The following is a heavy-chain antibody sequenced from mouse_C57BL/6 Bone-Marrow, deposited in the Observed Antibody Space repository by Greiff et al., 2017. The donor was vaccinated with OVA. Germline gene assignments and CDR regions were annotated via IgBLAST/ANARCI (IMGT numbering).Heavy chain of an antibody. J-gene: IGHJ4*01. CDR2: IWSDGST. Sequence: VQLVESGPGLVAPSQSLSITCTVSGFSLTSYGVHWVRQPPGKGLEWLVVIWSDGSTTYNSALKSKLSIIKDNSKSQVYLKMNRLQTDDTAMYYCARPIAYDDDIDYGGQGTSVTVSA. CDR1: GFSLTSYG. CDR3: ARPIAYDDDIDY. V-gene: IGHV2-6*03. D-gene: IGHD6-5*01.